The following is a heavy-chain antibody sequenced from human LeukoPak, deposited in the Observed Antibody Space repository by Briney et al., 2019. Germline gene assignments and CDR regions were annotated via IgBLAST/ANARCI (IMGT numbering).Heavy chain of an antibody. CDR1: GFIFSSYW. CDR3: ARGRKIVVVMGGFFDY. V-gene: IGHV3-7*03. J-gene: IGHJ4*02. D-gene: IGHD3-22*01. CDR2: IKQDGSEK. Sequence: GGSLRLSCAASGFIFSSYWMGWVRQAPGKGLEWVANIKQDGSEKYYVDSVKGRFTISRDNAKNSLYLQMDSLRVEDTAVYYCARGRKIVVVMGGFFDYWGQGTLVTVSS.